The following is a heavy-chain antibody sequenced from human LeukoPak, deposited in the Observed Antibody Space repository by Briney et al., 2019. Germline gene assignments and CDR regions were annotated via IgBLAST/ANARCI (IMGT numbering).Heavy chain of an antibody. CDR2: IYHSGST. D-gene: IGHD5-12*01. CDR3: AGGSGYAFEY. Sequence: PSETLSLTCTVSGGSISSSDWWSWVRQSPGKGLEWIGEIYHSGSTNYIPSLKSRVTISIDKSKNQFSLKPSSVTAADTAVYYCAGGSGYAFEYWGQGTLVTVSS. J-gene: IGHJ4*02. CDR1: GGSISSSDW. V-gene: IGHV4-4*02.